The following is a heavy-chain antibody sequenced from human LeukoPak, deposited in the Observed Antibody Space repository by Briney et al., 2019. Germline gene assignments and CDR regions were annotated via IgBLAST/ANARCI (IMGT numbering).Heavy chain of an antibody. CDR3: ASRDGYNLDYYYGMDV. D-gene: IGHD5-12*01. CDR1: GGFFSGYY. Sequence: SETLSLTCAVYGGFFSGYYWSWIRQPPGKGLEWIGEINHSGSTNYNPSLKSRVTISVDTSKNQFSLKLSSVTAEDTAVYYCASRDGYNLDYYYGMDVWGQGTTVTVSS. CDR2: INHSGST. V-gene: IGHV4-34*01. J-gene: IGHJ6*02.